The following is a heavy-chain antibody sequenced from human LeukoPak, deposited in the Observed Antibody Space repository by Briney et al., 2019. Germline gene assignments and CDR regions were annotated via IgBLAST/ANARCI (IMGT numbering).Heavy chain of an antibody. J-gene: IGHJ6*03. V-gene: IGHV4-34*01. CDR2: INHSGST. Sequence: PSETLSLTCAVYGGSFSGYYWSWIRQPPGKGLEWIGEINHSGSTNYNPSLKSRVTISVDTSKNQFSLKLSSVTAADTAVYYCARAYYDFWSGRSLGYSYYYMDAWAKGPRSPSP. D-gene: IGHD3-3*01. CDR3: ARAYYDFWSGRSLGYSYYYMDA. CDR1: GGSFSGYY.